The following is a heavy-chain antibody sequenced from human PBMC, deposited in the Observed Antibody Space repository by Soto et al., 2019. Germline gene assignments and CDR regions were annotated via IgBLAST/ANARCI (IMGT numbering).Heavy chain of an antibody. V-gene: IGHV1-8*01. CDR1: GYTFTTYN. Sequence: QVQLVQSGAEVKKPGASVKVSCQASGYTFTTYNINWVRQATGQGLEWMGWMNPDTGNTGYAQMFQGRVTMTRNPSINTAYMELSSLRSDDTAVYYCTRGFSLVRFDPWGQGTLVTVSS. CDR2: MNPDTGNT. CDR3: TRGFSLVRFDP. J-gene: IGHJ5*02. D-gene: IGHD1-26*01.